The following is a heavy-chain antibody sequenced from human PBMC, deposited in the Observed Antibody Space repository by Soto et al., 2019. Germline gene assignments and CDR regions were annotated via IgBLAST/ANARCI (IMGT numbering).Heavy chain of an antibody. CDR2: TRNKANTYTT. J-gene: IGHJ4*02. D-gene: IGHD3-10*01. V-gene: IGHV3-72*01. Sequence: EVQLVESGGGLVQPGGSLRLSCAASGFSFSDHYMDWVRQAPGKGLEWVARTRNKANTYTTEYAASVKGRFTISRDDSKNSLYLQMNSLKTEDTAMYYCAGSGGDHRDLDYGGQGTLVTVSS. CDR3: AGSGGDHRDLDY. CDR1: GFSFSDHY.